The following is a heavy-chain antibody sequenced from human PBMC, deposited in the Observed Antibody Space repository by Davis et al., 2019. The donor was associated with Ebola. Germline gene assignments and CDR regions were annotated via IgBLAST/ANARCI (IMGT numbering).Heavy chain of an antibody. CDR2: ISRNGGRT. D-gene: IGHD3-3*01. CDR1: GFTFSYYD. CDR3: AKSGLSFGVVKYHYGMDV. Sequence: GESLKISCAASGFTFSYYDMAWVRQAPGKGLEWVSGISRNGGRTYYADSVQGRFIISRDDSKNTLYLQMNSLRAEDTAVYYCAKSGLSFGVVKYHYGMDVWGKGTTVTVSS. J-gene: IGHJ6*04. V-gene: IGHV3-23*01.